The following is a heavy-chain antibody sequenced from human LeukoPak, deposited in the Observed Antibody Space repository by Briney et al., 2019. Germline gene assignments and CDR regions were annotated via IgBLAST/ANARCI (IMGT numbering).Heavy chain of an antibody. CDR1: GGSISSSSYY. Sequence: SETLSLTCTVSGGSISSSSYYWGWIRQPPGKRLEWIGSIYYSGSTYYNPSLKSRVTISVDTSKSQFSLNLSSVTAADTAVYYCARDPVPYYYGSGTPSWGQGTLVTVSS. CDR2: IYYSGST. D-gene: IGHD3-10*01. V-gene: IGHV4-39*07. CDR3: ARDPVPYYYGSGTPS. J-gene: IGHJ5*02.